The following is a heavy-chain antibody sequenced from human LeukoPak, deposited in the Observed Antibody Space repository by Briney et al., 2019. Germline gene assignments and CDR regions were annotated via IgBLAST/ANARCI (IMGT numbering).Heavy chain of an antibody. CDR1: GASISNSSYY. D-gene: IGHD6-13*01. Sequence: PSETLSLTCTVSGASISNSSYYWGWIRQPPGKGLEWIGTLYYSESTNYNPSLKSRVTIAVDTSKNQFSLKVNSVTAADTAVYYCARGIHETSSWYEPWFDPWGQGTLVTVSS. CDR2: LYYSEST. J-gene: IGHJ5*02. CDR3: ARGIHETSSWYEPWFDP. V-gene: IGHV4-39*07.